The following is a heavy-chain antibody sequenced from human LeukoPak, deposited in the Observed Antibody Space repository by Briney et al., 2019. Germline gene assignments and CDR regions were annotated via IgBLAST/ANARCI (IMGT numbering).Heavy chain of an antibody. CDR3: AKDGSGGFGGNYYYYGMDV. CDR1: GFTFDDYT. J-gene: IGHJ6*02. Sequence: PGGSLRLSCAASGFTFDDYTMHWVRQAPGKGLEWVSLISWDGGSTYYADSVKGRFTISRDNSKNSLYLQMNSLRTEDTALYYCAKDGSGGFGGNYYYYGMDVWGQGTTVTVSS. CDR2: ISWDGGST. V-gene: IGHV3-43*01. D-gene: IGHD3-10*01.